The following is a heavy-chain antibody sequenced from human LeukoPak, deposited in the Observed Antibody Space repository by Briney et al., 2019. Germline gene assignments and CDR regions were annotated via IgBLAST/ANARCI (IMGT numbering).Heavy chain of an antibody. CDR3: ARDPITMIVMGGAFDI. J-gene: IGHJ3*02. V-gene: IGHV4-61*02. CDR2: IYTSGST. D-gene: IGHD3-22*01. CDR1: GGSISSGSYY. Sequence: SETLSLTCTVSGGSISSGSYYWSWIRQPAGKGLEWIGRIYTSGSTNYNPSLKSRVTISVDTSKNQFSLKLSSVTAADTAVYYCARDPITMIVMGGAFDIWGQGTMLTVSS.